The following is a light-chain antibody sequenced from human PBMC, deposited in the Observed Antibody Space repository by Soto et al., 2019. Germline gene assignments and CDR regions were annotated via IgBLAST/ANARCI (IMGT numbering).Light chain of an antibody. CDR3: QQYNKWPYP. Sequence: EIVMTQSPVALSVSPGESAALSCRASQSVGRNFAWYQQRPGQAPRVLIYGTSTRATGVPARFSGSGSGTEFTLTIRSLQSEDFAVYYWQQYNKWPYPFGQGTKLEIK. CDR1: QSVGRN. V-gene: IGKV3-15*01. CDR2: GTS. J-gene: IGKJ2*01.